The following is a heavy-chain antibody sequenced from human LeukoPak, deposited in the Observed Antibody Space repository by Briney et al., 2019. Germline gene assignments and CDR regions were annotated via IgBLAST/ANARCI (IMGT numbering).Heavy chain of an antibody. CDR2: ISTRGGTT. CDR1: GFTFSSYA. D-gene: IGHD1-26*01. Sequence: GGSLRLSCAASGFTFSSYAMNWVRQAPGKGLEWVSAISTRGGTTYYADSVKGRFTISRDDSKNTLYLQMNSLRAEDTAVYYCAKDRWVGATISHYFDYWGQGTLVTVSS. J-gene: IGHJ4*02. CDR3: AKDRWVGATISHYFDY. V-gene: IGHV3-23*01.